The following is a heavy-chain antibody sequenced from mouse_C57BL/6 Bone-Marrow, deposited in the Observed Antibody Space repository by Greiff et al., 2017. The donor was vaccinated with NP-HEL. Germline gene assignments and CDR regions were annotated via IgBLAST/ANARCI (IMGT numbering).Heavy chain of an antibody. D-gene: IGHD1-1*01. Sequence: EVQLQQSGPELVKPGASVKISCKASGYTFTDYYMNWVKQSHGKSLEWIGDINPNNGGTSYNQKFKGKATLTVDKSSSTAYMELRSLTSEDSAVYYCARRRNYYGSRGFAYWGQGTLVTVSA. J-gene: IGHJ3*01. V-gene: IGHV1-26*01. CDR3: ARRRNYYGSRGFAY. CDR1: GYTFTDYY. CDR2: INPNNGGT.